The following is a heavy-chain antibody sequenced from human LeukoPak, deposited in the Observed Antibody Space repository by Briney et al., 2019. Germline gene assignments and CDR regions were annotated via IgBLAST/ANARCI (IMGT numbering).Heavy chain of an antibody. D-gene: IGHD6-13*01. CDR1: GFTFSSYA. Sequence: GGSLRLSCAASGFTFSSYAMSWVRQAPGKGLEWVSAISGSGTSTYYADSVKGRFTISRDNSKNTLYLQMNSLRAEDTAVYYCAKGLRGSSSWYGELDPWGQGTLVTVSS. CDR3: AKGLRGSSSWYGELDP. CDR2: ISGSGTST. V-gene: IGHV3-23*01. J-gene: IGHJ5*02.